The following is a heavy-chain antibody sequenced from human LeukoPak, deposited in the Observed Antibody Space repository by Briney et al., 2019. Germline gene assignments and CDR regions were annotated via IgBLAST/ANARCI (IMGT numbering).Heavy chain of an antibody. CDR3: ARDGVENSSWYPLDS. J-gene: IGHJ4*02. CDR2: IYTSGST. Sequence: KASETLSLTCTVSGASISSYYWSWVRQPAGEGLEWIGRIYTSGSTNYKASLKSRVTMSVDTSKNQFSLKLTSVTAADTAVYYCARDGVENSSWYPLDSWGPGTLVTVSS. V-gene: IGHV4-4*07. CDR1: GASISSYY. D-gene: IGHD6-13*01.